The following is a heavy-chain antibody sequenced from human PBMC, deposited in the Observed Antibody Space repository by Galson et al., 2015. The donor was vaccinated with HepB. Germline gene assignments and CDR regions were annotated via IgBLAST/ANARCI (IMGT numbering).Heavy chain of an antibody. V-gene: IGHV4-34*01. D-gene: IGHD6-19*01. J-gene: IGHJ4*02. CDR3: ARDGSGWFTPHFDY. Sequence: SETLSLTCSVYDGSFIGYYWSWIRQPPGKGLEWIGEINHSGSANYSPSLKSRVTISIDTSKNQFSLKLNSVTAADTAVYYCARDGSGWFTPHFDYWGQGSLVTVSS. CDR1: DGSFIGYY. CDR2: INHSGSA.